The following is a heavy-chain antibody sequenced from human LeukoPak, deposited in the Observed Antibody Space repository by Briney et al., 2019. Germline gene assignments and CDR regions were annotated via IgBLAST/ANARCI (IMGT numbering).Heavy chain of an antibody. V-gene: IGHV4-34*01. Sequence: KSSETLSLTCTVSGGSISSYYWSWIRQPPGKGLEWIGEINHSGSTNYNPSLKSRVTISVDTSKNQFSLKLSSVTAADTAVYYCARSQGSYMFDPWGQGTLVTVSS. CDR3: ARSQGSYMFDP. D-gene: IGHD1-26*01. J-gene: IGHJ5*02. CDR1: GGSISSYY. CDR2: INHSGST.